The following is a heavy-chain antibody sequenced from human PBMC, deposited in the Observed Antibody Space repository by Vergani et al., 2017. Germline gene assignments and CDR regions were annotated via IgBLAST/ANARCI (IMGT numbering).Heavy chain of an antibody. CDR1: GFTFSSYA. V-gene: IGHV3-64D*06. CDR2: ISSNGGST. J-gene: IGHJ4*02. D-gene: IGHD2-15*01. Sequence: EVQLVESGGGLVQPGGSLRLSCSASGFTFSSYAMHWVRQAPGKGLEYVSAISSNGGSTYYADSVKGRFTISRDNSKNTLHLQMSSLRAEDTAVYYCVKVDCSGGSCQGGEWGQGTLVTVSS. CDR3: VKVDCSGGSCQGGE.